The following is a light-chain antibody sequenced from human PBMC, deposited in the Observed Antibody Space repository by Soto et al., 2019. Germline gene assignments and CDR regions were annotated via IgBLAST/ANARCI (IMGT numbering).Light chain of an antibody. Sequence: EIVLTQSPANLSLFPGERATLSCRASQILHSYLVWYQQKPGQAPRLLIYDASKRATGIPARFSGSGSETDFTLTISSLQPEDFAVYYCQQRCNWPRTFGGGTKVEIK. CDR3: QQRCNWPRT. CDR2: DAS. V-gene: IGKV3-11*01. J-gene: IGKJ4*01. CDR1: QILHSY.